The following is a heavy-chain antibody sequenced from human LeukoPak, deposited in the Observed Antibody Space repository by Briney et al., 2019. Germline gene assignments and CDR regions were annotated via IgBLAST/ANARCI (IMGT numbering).Heavy chain of an antibody. CDR1: GGSFSGYY. CDR3: ARPYYGARDAFDI. D-gene: IGHD4-17*01. V-gene: IGHV4-34*01. J-gene: IGHJ3*02. CDR2: INHSGST. Sequence: PSETLSLTCAVYGGSFSGYYWSWIRQPPGKGLEWIGEINHSGSTNYNPSLKRRVTISVDTSKNQFSLKLSSVTAADTAVYYCARPYYGARDAFDIWGQGTMVTVSS.